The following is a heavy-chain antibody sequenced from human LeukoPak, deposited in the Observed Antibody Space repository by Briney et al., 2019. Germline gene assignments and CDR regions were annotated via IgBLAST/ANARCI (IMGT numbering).Heavy chain of an antibody. CDR1: GVSISSGGYY. CDR2: IYYSGST. CDR3: AREAYYYGSGSLHDAFDI. V-gene: IGHV4-31*03. D-gene: IGHD3-10*01. Sequence: SETLSLTCTVSGVSISSGGYYWSWIRQHPGKGLEWIGYIYYSGSTYYNPSLKSRVTISVDTSKNQFSLKLSSVTAADTAVYYCAREAYYYGSGSLHDAFDIWGQGTMVTVSS. J-gene: IGHJ3*02.